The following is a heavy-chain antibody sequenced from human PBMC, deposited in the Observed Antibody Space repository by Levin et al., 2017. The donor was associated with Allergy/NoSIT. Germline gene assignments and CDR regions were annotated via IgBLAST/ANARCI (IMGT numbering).Heavy chain of an antibody. J-gene: IGHJ5*01. V-gene: IGHV3-23*01. CDR3: AKATGGSWAEFDS. D-gene: IGHD6-13*01. CDR1: GFIFSNFA. Sequence: ASVKVSCAASGFIFSNFAMSWVRQAPGKGLEWISSSGSTGTFYAESLKGRFTISSDNSKNTLYLQMDNLRAEDTALYFCAKATGGSWAEFDSWGQGTQVTVSS. CDR2: SSGSTGT.